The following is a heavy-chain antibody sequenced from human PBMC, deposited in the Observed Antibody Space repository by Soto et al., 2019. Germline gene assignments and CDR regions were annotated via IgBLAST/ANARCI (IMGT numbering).Heavy chain of an antibody. CDR1: GFTFSSYW. CDR3: ARDFGGSCYFGTALWAFDY. D-gene: IGHD2-15*01. CDR2: IKQGGSEK. Sequence: AGGSLRLSCAASGFTFSSYWMSWVRQAPGKGLEWVANIKQGGSEKYYVDPVKGRFTISRDNAKNSLYLQMNSLRAEDTAVYYCARDFGGSCYFGTALWAFDYWGQGTLVTVSS. V-gene: IGHV3-7*03. J-gene: IGHJ4*02.